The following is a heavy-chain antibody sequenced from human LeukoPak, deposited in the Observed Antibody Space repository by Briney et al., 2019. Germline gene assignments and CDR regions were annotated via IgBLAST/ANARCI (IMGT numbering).Heavy chain of an antibody. V-gene: IGHV1-46*01. Sequence: GASVKVSCKASGYTFTSYYIHWVRQAPGQGLEWMGIIYPGGGSTNYAQKFQGRVTMTRDMSTSTVYMELSSLRSEDTAVYYCARDNDFDYWGQGTLVTVSS. CDR1: GYTFTSYY. J-gene: IGHJ4*02. CDR2: IYPGGGST. D-gene: IGHD2-8*01. CDR3: ARDNDFDY.